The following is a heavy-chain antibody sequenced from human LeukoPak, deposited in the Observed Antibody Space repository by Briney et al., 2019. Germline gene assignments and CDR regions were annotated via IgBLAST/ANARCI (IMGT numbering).Heavy chain of an antibody. CDR1: GGSFSGYY. V-gene: IGHV4-34*01. J-gene: IGHJ4*02. CDR3: ARRRYYDSSGYGALD. D-gene: IGHD3-22*01. CDR2: INHSGST. Sequence: SETLSLTCAVYGGSFSGYYWSWIRQPPGEGLEWIGEINHSGSTNYNPSLKSRVTISVDTSKNQFSLKLSSVTAADTAVYYCARRRYYDSSGYGALDWGQGTLVTVSS.